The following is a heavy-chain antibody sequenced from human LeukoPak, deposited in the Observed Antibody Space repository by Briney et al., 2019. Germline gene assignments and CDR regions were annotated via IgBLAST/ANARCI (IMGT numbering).Heavy chain of an antibody. Sequence: VASVKVSCKASGYTFTSYDINWLRQATGQGLEWMGWMNPNSGNTGYAQKFQGRVTMTRNTSISTAYMELSSLRSEDTAVYYCARGGYSSSWYRGGYYYYGMDVWGQGTTVTVSS. D-gene: IGHD6-13*01. CDR1: GYTFTSYD. CDR3: ARGGYSSSWYRGGYYYYGMDV. CDR2: MNPNSGNT. J-gene: IGHJ6*02. V-gene: IGHV1-8*01.